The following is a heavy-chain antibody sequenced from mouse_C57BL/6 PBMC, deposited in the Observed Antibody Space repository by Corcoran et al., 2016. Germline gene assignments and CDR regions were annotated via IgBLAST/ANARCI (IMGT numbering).Heavy chain of an antibody. V-gene: IGHV1-81*01. D-gene: IGHD2-2*01. CDR3: AREGMVTKDC. Sequence: QVQLQQSGAELARPGTAVKLSCKASGYTFTSYEISWVKQGTGEGREWIGEIYPRSGNTYYNEKFKGKAKPTADKYSSTAYMELRSLTSEDSAVYFCAREGMVTKDCCGQGTTLTVSS. CDR2: IYPRSGNT. J-gene: IGHJ2*01. CDR1: GYTFTSYE.